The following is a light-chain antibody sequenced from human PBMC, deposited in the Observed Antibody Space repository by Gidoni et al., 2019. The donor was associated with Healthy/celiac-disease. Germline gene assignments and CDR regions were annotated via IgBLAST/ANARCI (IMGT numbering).Light chain of an antibody. CDR3: QQRSNWLWT. V-gene: IGKV3-11*01. J-gene: IGKJ1*01. Sequence: EIVLTQTPATLSLSPGERATLSCRASQSVSSYLAWYQQKPGQAPRLLIYDASNRATGIPARFSGSGSATDFTLTISSLEPEYFAVYYCQQRSNWLWTFGQGTKVEIK. CDR2: DAS. CDR1: QSVSSY.